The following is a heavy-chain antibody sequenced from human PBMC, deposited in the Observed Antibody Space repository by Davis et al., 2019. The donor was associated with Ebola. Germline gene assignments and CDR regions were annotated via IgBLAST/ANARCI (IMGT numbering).Heavy chain of an antibody. CDR1: GFTFSGYV. CDR2: LNNGGDST. CDR3: AKADYDSSGYKLRRY. D-gene: IGHD3-22*01. Sequence: GESLKISCAASGFTFSGYVMSWVRQAPGKGLEWVSALNNGGDSTYYADSVKGRFTISRDNSKNTLYLQMNSLRAEDTAVYYCAKADYDSSGYKLRRYWGQGTLVTVSS. J-gene: IGHJ4*02. V-gene: IGHV3-23*01.